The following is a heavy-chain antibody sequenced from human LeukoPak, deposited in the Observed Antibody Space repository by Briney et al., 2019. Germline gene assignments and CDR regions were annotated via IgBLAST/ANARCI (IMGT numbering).Heavy chain of an antibody. J-gene: IGHJ4*02. D-gene: IGHD6-19*01. CDR3: ARGSSSGWSDYFDY. CDR2: INADGRNT. CDR1: GFTLDSYW. V-gene: IGHV3-74*01. Sequence: GGSLRLSCAASGFTLDSYWMHWVRLAPGKGLEWVSRINADGRNTPYADSVKGRFTISRDNAKNTLYLQMSSLRAEDTAVYYCARGSSSGWSDYFDYWGRGTLVAVSS.